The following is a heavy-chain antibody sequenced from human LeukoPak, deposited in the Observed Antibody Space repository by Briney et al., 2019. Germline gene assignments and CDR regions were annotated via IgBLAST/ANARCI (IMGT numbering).Heavy chain of an antibody. V-gene: IGHV3-48*03. CDR2: ISSSGNTI. CDR3: AELGITMIGGV. D-gene: IGHD3-10*02. CDR1: EFAFSSYE. Sequence: GGSLRLSCAASEFAFSSYEMNWVRQAPGKGLEWVSYISSSGNTIYYADSVKGRFTISRDNAKNSLYLQMNSLRAEDTAVYYCAELGITMIGGVWGKGTTVTISS. J-gene: IGHJ6*04.